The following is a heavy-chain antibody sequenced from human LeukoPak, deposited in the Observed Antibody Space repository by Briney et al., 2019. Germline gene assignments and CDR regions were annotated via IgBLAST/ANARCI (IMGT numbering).Heavy chain of an antibody. J-gene: IGHJ4*02. CDR1: GFTFGSSG. CDR3: ASRITTSFEY. Sequence: GGSLSLSCTASGFTFGSSGMHWVRQAPGKGLEWVAYVRNDGTNKYYADSVKGRSTISGDDSKNTLYLHMSSLRAEDTAVYYCASRITTSFEYWGPGTLVTVSS. V-gene: IGHV3-30*02. CDR2: VRNDGTNK. D-gene: IGHD1-14*01.